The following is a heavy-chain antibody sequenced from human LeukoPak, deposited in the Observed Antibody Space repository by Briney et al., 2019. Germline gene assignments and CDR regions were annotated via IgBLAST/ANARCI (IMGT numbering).Heavy chain of an antibody. CDR1: GGSFSGYY. CDR3: AKSNGYGLVDI. Sequence: SETLSLTCAVYGGSFSGYYWSWIRQPPGKGLEWIGNIFYIGSTYYSPSLRSRVTISLDTSRNQFSLKLNSVTAADTAVYYCAKSNGYGLVDIWGQGTMVTVSS. D-gene: IGHD3-10*01. V-gene: IGHV4-34*12. J-gene: IGHJ3*02. CDR2: IFYIGST.